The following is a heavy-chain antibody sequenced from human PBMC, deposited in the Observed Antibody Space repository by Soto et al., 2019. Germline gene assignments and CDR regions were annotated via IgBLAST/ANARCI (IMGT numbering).Heavy chain of an antibody. CDR2: IIPIFGTA. CDR3: AREPQIVLVPAAIPNWFDP. Sequence: ASVKVSCKASGGTFSSYAISWVRQAPGQGLEWMGGIIPIFGTANYAQKFQGRVTITADESTSTAYMELSSLRSEDTAVYYCAREPQIVLVPAAIPNWFDPWGQGTLVTVSS. D-gene: IGHD2-2*01. V-gene: IGHV1-69*13. CDR1: GGTFSSYA. J-gene: IGHJ5*02.